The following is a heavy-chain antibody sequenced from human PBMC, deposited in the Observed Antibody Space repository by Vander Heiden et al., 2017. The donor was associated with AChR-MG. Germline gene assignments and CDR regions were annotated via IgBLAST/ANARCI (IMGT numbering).Heavy chain of an antibody. CDR2: IIPILGTA. Sequence: QVQLVQSGAEVKKPGSSVKVSCKASGGTFSSYAISWVRQAPGQGLEWMGGIIPILGTANYAQKFQGRVTITADKSTSTAYMELSSLRSEDTAVYYCARDLTVTTGSRPYSFDPWGQGTLVTVSS. D-gene: IGHD4-4*01. J-gene: IGHJ5*02. CDR3: ARDLTVTTGSRPYSFDP. V-gene: IGHV1-69*06. CDR1: GGTFSSYA.